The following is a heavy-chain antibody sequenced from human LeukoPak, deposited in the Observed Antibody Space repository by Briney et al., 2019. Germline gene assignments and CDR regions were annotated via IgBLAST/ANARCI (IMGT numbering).Heavy chain of an antibody. D-gene: IGHD1-26*01. J-gene: IGHJ3*02. CDR1: GYSFTSYW. CDR3: AIGSGSYYAPYAAFDI. CDR2: IYPGDSDT. Sequence: GEALKISCKGSGYSFTSYWIGWVRQTPGKGLEWMGIIYPGDSDTRYSPSFQGQITNSADKSISTAYLQWSSLKASDTAVYYCAIGSGSYYAPYAAFDIWGQGTMVTVSS. V-gene: IGHV5-51*01.